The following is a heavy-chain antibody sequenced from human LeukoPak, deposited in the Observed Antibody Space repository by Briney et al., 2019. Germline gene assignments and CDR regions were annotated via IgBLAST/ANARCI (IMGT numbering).Heavy chain of an antibody. J-gene: IGHJ4*02. V-gene: IGHV4-34*01. CDR3: ARQQWLANFDY. D-gene: IGHD6-19*01. Sequence: PSETLSLTCAVYGGSFSGYYWSWIRQPPGKGLEWIGEINHSGSTNYNPSLKSRVTISVDTSKNQFSLKLSSVTAADTAVYYCARQQWLANFDYWGQGTLVTVSS. CDR2: INHSGST. CDR1: GGSFSGYY.